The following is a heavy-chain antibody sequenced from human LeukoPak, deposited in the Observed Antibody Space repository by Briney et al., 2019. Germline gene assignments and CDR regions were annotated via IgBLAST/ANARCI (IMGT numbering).Heavy chain of an antibody. D-gene: IGHD3-3*02. CDR2: LRTSGST. CDR1: GGSISGGGPY. CDR3: ARGSISIDI. Sequence: PSETLSLTCTVSGGSISGGGPYWSWIRQPAGKGLEWIGRLRTSGSTNYNPSLKSRVTISADTSKNQFSLRLSSVTAADTALYYCARGSISIDIWGQGTLVTVSS. V-gene: IGHV4-61*02. J-gene: IGHJ4*02.